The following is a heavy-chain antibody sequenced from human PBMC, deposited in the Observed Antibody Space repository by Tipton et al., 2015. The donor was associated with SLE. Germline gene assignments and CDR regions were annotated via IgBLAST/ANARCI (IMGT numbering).Heavy chain of an antibody. Sequence: TLSLTCAVYGGSFSGYYWSWIRQPPGKGLEWIGEINHSGSTNYNPSLKRRVTISVDTSKNQFSLKLSSVTAADTAVYYCARKGGSSGWCPYYFDYWGQGTLVTVSS. V-gene: IGHV4-34*01. J-gene: IGHJ4*02. CDR1: GGSFSGYY. D-gene: IGHD6-19*01. CDR3: ARKGGSSGWCPYYFDY. CDR2: INHSGST.